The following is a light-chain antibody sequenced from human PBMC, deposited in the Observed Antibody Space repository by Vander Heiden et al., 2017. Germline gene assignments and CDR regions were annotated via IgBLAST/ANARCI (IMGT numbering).Light chain of an antibody. CDR3: QQYNSFRT. CDR1: QSISNW. V-gene: IGKV1-5*01. CDR2: DAS. Sequence: DIRMTQSPSTLSASVGDRVTITCRASQSISNWLAWYQQKQGEAPKLLIYDASTLESGVPSRFSGSGSGTEFTLTISSLQLDDFVTYYCQQYNSFRTFGQGTKVEI. J-gene: IGKJ1*01.